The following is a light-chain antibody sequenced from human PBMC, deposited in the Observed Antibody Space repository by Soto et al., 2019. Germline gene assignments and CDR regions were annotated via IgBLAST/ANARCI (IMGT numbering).Light chain of an antibody. CDR1: QSISGY. CDR2: AAS. CDR3: QQSYSSPYT. V-gene: IGKV1-39*01. J-gene: IGKJ2*01. Sequence: DIQMTQSPSSLSASLGDRVTITCRTSQSISGYLNWYQQKPGKAPKLLIYAASSLQSGVPSRFSGSGSGTEFTLTISSLHPEDFATYSCQQSYSSPYTFGQGTKLEIK.